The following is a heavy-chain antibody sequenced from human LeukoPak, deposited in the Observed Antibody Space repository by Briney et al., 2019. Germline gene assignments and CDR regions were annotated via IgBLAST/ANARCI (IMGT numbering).Heavy chain of an antibody. V-gene: IGHV4-34*01. D-gene: IGHD4-17*01. CDR1: GGSFSGYY. Sequence: PSETLSLTCAVYGGSFSGYYWSWIRQPPGKGLEWIGEINHSGSTNYNPSLKSRVTISVDTSKNQFSLKLSSVTAVDTAVYYCARAHYDYGDDYWGQGTLVTASS. CDR3: ARAHYDYGDDY. J-gene: IGHJ4*02. CDR2: INHSGST.